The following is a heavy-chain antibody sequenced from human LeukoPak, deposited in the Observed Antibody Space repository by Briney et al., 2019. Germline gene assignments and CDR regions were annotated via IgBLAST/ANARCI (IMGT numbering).Heavy chain of an antibody. V-gene: IGHV4-38-2*01. CDR1: GYYISSGYY. CDR3: ARRPHTVTTHYFDY. CDR2: IYHSGST. D-gene: IGHD4-17*01. J-gene: IGHJ4*02. Sequence: SETLSLTCAVSGYYISSGYYWGWIRQPPGKGLEWIGSIYHSGSTYYNPSLKSRVTISVDTSKNQISLKLSSVTAADTAVYYCARRPHTVTTHYFDYWGQGTLVTVSS.